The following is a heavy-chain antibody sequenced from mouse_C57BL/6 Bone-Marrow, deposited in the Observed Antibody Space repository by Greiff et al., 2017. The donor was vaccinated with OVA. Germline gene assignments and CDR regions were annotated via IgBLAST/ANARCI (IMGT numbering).Heavy chain of an antibody. D-gene: IGHD3-3*01. V-gene: IGHV1-64*01. CDR3: ARRDGTPWFAY. J-gene: IGHJ3*01. CDR2: IHPNSGST. CDR1: GYTFTSYW. Sequence: VQLQQPGAELVKPGASVKLSCKASGYTFTSYWMHWVKQRPGQGLEWIGMIHPNSGSTNYNEKFKSKATLTVDKSSSTAYMQLSSLTSEDAAVYYCARRDGTPWFAYWGQGTLVTVSA.